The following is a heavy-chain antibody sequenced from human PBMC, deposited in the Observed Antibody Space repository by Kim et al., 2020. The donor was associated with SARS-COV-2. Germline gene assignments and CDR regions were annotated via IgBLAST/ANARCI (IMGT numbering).Heavy chain of an antibody. J-gene: IGHJ4*02. D-gene: IGHD3-22*01. V-gene: IGHV4-31*02. Sequence: SLKSRVTISVDTSKNQFSLKLSSVTAADTAVYYCARFSGYYDSSGYPFDYWGQGTLVTVSS. CDR3: ARFSGYYDSSGYPFDY.